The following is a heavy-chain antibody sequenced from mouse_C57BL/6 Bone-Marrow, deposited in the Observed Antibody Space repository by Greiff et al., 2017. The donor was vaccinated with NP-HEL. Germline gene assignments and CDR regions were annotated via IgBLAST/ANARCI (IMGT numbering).Heavy chain of an antibody. V-gene: IGHV14-3*01. J-gene: IGHJ4*01. CDR2: IDPANGNT. Sequence: EVKLQESVAELVRPGASVKLSCTASGFNIKNTYMHWVKQRPEQGLEWIGRIDPANGNTKYAPKFQGKATITADTSSNTAYLQLSSLTSEDTAIYYCARDYYGSSYNAMDYWGQGTSVTVSS. D-gene: IGHD1-1*01. CDR3: ARDYYGSSYNAMDY. CDR1: GFNIKNTY.